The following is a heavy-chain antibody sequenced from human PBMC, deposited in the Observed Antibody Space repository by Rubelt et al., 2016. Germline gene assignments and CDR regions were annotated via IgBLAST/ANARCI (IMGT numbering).Heavy chain of an antibody. D-gene: IGHD3-10*01. CDR1: GYSLTYLS. V-gene: IGHV1-24*01. J-gene: IGHJ6*02. CDR3: AAGLRTARGSHYGLDV. Sequence: QVQLVQSGAEVKKPGASVKVSCKISGYSLTYLSMHWVRQAPGKGLEWMGGFDPEYFETVFAQTFQGRVTMTEDTSTDTAYMELSGLRSDDTAVYYCAAGLRTARGSHYGLDVWGQGTTVTVSS. CDR2: FDPEYFET.